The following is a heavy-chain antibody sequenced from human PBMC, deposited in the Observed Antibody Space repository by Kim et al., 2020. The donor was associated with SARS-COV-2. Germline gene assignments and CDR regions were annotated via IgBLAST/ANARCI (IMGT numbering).Heavy chain of an antibody. CDR3: ARHFAAFGY. V-gene: IGHV4-39*01. J-gene: IGHJ4*02. D-gene: IGHD3-10*01. Sequence: GSTYYNPSLKSRVTISVDTSKNQFSLKLSSVTAADTAVYYCARHFAAFGYWGQGTLVTVSS. CDR2: GST.